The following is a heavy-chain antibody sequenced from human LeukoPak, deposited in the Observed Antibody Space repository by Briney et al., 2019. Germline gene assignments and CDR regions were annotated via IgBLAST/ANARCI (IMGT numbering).Heavy chain of an antibody. J-gene: IGHJ4*02. CDR3: ARVIDGYNYDY. D-gene: IGHD5-24*01. CDR1: GGSISSHY. CDR2: IYYSGST. V-gene: IGHV4-59*11. Sequence: SETLSLTCTVSGGSISSHYWSWIQQPPGKGLEWIGYIYYSGSTNYNPSLKSRVTISVDTSKNQFSLKLSSVTAADTVVYYCARVIDGYNYDYWGQGTLVTVSS.